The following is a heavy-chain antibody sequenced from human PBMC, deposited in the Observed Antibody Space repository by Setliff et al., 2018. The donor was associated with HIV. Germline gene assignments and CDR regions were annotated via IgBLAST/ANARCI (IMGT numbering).Heavy chain of an antibody. V-gene: IGHV4-39*01. CDR3: ARQGNAIYGEVDS. J-gene: IGHJ5*01. Sequence: ETLSLTCTVSGASISLIAYYWGWVRQPPGKVLEWIGSVYYTGSTFYNPSLKSLKGRVTISVDTSKNQFTLKLISVTAAETAIYFCARQGNAIYGEVDSWGQGTRVTAPQ. CDR1: GASISLIAYY. D-gene: IGHD3-10*01. CDR2: VYYTGST.